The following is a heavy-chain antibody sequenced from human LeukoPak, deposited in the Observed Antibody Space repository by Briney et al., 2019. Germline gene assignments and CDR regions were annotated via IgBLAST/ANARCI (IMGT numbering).Heavy chain of an antibody. CDR3: ARFPDTYYFDY. Sequence: GGSLRLSCAASGFTFSSYSMNWVRQAPGKGLEWVSSISSSSSYIYYADSVKGRFTISRENAKNSLYLQMYSLRAEDTAVYYCARFPDTYYFDYWGQGTLVTVSS. V-gene: IGHV3-21*01. D-gene: IGHD3-16*01. J-gene: IGHJ4*02. CDR1: GFTFSSYS. CDR2: ISSSSSYI.